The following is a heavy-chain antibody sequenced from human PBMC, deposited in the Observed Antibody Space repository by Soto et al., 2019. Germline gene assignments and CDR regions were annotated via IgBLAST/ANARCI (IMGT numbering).Heavy chain of an antibody. CDR3: AKDRLSPSIAARRGFWFDP. Sequence: HPGGSLRLSCAASGFTFSSYGMHWVRQAPGKGLEWVAVISYDGSNKYYADSVKGRFTISRDNSKNTLYLQMNSLRAEDTAVYYCAKDRLSPSIAARRGFWFDPWGQGTLVTVSS. D-gene: IGHD6-6*01. CDR2: ISYDGSNK. V-gene: IGHV3-30*18. CDR1: GFTFSSYG. J-gene: IGHJ5*02.